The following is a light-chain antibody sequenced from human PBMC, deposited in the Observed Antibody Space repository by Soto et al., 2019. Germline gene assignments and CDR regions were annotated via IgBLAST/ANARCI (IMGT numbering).Light chain of an antibody. CDR3: QHYSSVWA. Sequence: DIQMTQSPSALSASVGDRVTITCRASQTISFSLAWYQQKPGKAPKLLIYDASTLQSGVPSRFSGSESGTEFILTISCLHPDDFATYYCQHYSSVWAFGQGTKVDIK. CDR1: QTISFS. J-gene: IGKJ1*01. CDR2: DAS. V-gene: IGKV1-5*01.